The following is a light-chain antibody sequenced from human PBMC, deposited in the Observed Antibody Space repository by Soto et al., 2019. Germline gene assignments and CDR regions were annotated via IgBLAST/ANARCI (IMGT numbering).Light chain of an antibody. CDR3: QQYGSSPAWT. CDR2: TAS. CDR1: QSVSSSY. V-gene: IGKV3-20*01. Sequence: EIVLTQSPGTLSLSPGERATLSCRASQSVSSSYLAWYQQKPGQAPRLLIYTASTRATDIPDRFSGSGSGTDFTLTISRLEPEDFAVYYCQQYGSSPAWTFGQGTKVDI. J-gene: IGKJ1*01.